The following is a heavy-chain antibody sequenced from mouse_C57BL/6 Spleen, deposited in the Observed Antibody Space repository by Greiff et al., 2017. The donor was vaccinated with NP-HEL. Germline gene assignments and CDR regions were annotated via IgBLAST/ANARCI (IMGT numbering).Heavy chain of an antibody. CDR3: ASSPGNYGWFAY. J-gene: IGHJ3*01. D-gene: IGHD2-1*01. V-gene: IGHV1-81*01. Sequence: VQLQQSGAELARPGASVKLSCKASGYTFTSYGISWVKQRTGQGLEWIGEIYPRSGNTYYNEKFKGKATLTADKSSSTAYMELRSLTSEDSAVYFCASSPGNYGWFAYWGQGTLVTVSA. CDR1: GYTFTSYG. CDR2: IYPRSGNT.